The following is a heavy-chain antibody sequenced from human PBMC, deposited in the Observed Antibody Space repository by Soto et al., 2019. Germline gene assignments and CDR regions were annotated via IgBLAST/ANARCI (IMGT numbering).Heavy chain of an antibody. V-gene: IGHV3-48*01. CDR2: ISSSSSTI. D-gene: IGHD2-15*01. CDR3: ARVLVPPIGGRYCSGGSCYSRKDAFDI. J-gene: IGHJ3*02. CDR1: GFTFSSYS. Sequence: GGSLRLSCAASGFTFSSYSMNWVRQAPGKGLEWVSYISSSSSTIYYADSVKGRFTISRDNAKNSLYLQMNSLRAEDTAVYYCARVLVPPIGGRYCSGGSCYSRKDAFDIWGQGTMVTVSS.